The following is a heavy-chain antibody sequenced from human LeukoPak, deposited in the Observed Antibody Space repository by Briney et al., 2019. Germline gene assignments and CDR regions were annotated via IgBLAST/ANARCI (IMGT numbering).Heavy chain of an antibody. J-gene: IGHJ4*02. CDR2: IIPILGIA. CDR3: ARVGPGIVGATNY. D-gene: IGHD1-26*01. V-gene: IGHV1-69*10. CDR1: GGTFSSYT. Sequence: EASVKVSCKASGGTFSSYTISWVRQAPGQGLEWMGGIIPILGIANYAQKLQGRVTITADKSTSTAYMELSSLRSEDTAVYYCARVGPGIVGATNYWGQGTLVTVSS.